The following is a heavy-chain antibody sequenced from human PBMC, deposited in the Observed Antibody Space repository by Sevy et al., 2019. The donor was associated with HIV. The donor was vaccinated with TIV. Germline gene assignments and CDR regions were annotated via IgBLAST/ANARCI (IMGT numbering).Heavy chain of an antibody. Sequence: ASVKVSCKASGYIFTSYGITWVRQAPGQGLEWMGWITNYNSNRKCAQRFQDRVTMTTDRSTSTAYMELTSLTKDDTAVYYCARAISVVPNMGVWFDPWGQGTQVTVSS. CDR1: GYIFTSYG. CDR2: ITNYNSNR. CDR3: ARAISVVPNMGVWFDP. J-gene: IGHJ5*02. V-gene: IGHV1-18*01. D-gene: IGHD3-22*01.